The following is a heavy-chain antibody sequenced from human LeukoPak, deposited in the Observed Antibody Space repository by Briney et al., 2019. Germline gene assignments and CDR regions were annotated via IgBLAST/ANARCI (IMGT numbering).Heavy chain of an antibody. CDR1: GGSISSGGYY. Sequence: SQTLSLTCTVSGGSISSGGYYWSWIRQHPGKGLEWIGYIYYSGSTYCNPSLKSRVTISVDTSKNQFSLKLTSVTVADTAVYFCARVKAVAGTLPHLLDYWGQGTLVTVSS. J-gene: IGHJ4*02. D-gene: IGHD6-19*01. CDR3: ARVKAVAGTLPHLLDY. V-gene: IGHV4-31*03. CDR2: IYYSGST.